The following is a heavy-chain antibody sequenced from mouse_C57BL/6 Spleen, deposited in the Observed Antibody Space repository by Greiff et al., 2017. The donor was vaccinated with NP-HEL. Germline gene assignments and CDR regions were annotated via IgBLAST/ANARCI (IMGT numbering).Heavy chain of an antibody. CDR2: IDPSDSST. CDR1: GYTFTSYW. D-gene: IGHD2-3*01. J-gene: IGHJ3*01. CDR3: ARVEGGYYPFAY. V-gene: IGHV1-69*01. Sequence: QVQLQQPGAELVMPGASVKLSCKASGYTFTSYWMHWVKQRPGQGLEWIGEIDPSDSSTNYNQKFKGKSTLTVDKSSSTAYMQLSSLTSEDSAVYYCARVEGGYYPFAYWGQGTLVTVSA.